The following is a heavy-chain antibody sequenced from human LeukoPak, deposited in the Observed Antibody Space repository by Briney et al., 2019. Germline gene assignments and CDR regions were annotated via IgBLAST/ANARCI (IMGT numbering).Heavy chain of an antibody. J-gene: IGHJ5*02. V-gene: IGHV1-69*05. CDR1: GGTFSSYA. Sequence: SVKVSCKASGGTFSSYAISWVRQAPGQGLEWMGGIIPIFGTANYAQKFQGRVTITTDDSTSTAYMELSSLRSEDTAVYYCARDALSSSWYRNWFDPWGQGTLVTVSS. D-gene: IGHD6-13*01. CDR2: IIPIFGTA. CDR3: ARDALSSSWYRNWFDP.